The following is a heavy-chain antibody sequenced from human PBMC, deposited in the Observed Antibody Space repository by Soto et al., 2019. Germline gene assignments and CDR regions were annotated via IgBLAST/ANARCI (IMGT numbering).Heavy chain of an antibody. CDR2: IYYSGST. Sequence: LSLTCTVSGGSISSYYWSWIRQPPGKGLEWIGYIYYSGSTNYNPSLKSRVTISVDTSKNQFSLKLSSVTAADTAVYYRARARYCSSTSCLSGYYGMDVWGQGTTVTVSS. D-gene: IGHD2-2*01. CDR1: GGSISSYY. V-gene: IGHV4-59*01. J-gene: IGHJ6*02. CDR3: ARARYCSSTSCLSGYYGMDV.